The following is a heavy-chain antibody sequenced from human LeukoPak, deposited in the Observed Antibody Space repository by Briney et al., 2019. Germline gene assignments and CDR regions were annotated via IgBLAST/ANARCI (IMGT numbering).Heavy chain of an antibody. CDR3: ARERSGYYFD. Sequence: SETLSLTRTVSGGSISSYYWCWIRQPPGKGLEWIGYIYYSGSTNYNPSLKSRVTISVDTSKNQFSLKLSSVTAADTAVYYCARERSGYYFDWGQGTLVTVSS. CDR1: GGSISSYY. J-gene: IGHJ4*02. CDR2: IYYSGST. D-gene: IGHD3-22*01. V-gene: IGHV4-59*01.